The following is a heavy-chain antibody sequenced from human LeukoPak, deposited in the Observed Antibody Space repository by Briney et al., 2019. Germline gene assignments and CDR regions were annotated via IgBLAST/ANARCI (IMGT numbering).Heavy chain of an antibody. Sequence: TGGSLRLSCAASGFTFSTYWMSWVRQAPGKGLEWVANINQDGSEEYYVDSVKGRFTISRDNAKNSLYLQMNSLRAEDTAVYYCARTYPGIAKAGTFDYWDQGTLVTVSS. J-gene: IGHJ4*02. D-gene: IGHD6-19*01. CDR3: ARTYPGIAKAGTFDY. CDR2: INQDGSEE. CDR1: GFTFSTYW. V-gene: IGHV3-7*01.